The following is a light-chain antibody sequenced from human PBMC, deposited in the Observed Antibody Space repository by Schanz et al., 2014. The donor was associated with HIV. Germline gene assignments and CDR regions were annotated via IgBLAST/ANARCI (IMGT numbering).Light chain of an antibody. Sequence: QAALTQPPSASGSPGQSITISCTGTSGDIGPYDYVSWYQQHPGKTPKLMIYEVSKRPSGVSNRFSASKSGNTASLSISGLQAEDEADYYCSSYTSSSTQVFGTGTKLTVL. J-gene: IGLJ1*01. CDR3: SSYTSSSTQV. V-gene: IGLV2-14*01. CDR2: EVS. CDR1: SGDIGPYDY.